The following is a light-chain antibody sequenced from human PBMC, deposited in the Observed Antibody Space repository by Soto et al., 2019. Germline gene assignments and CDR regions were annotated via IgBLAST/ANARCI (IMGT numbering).Light chain of an antibody. CDR2: DAS. J-gene: IGKJ2*01. CDR3: QQYDNLPYT. Sequence: DIPMTQSPSSLSASVGDRVTITCQASQDISNYLNWYQQKPGKAPKLLIYDASNLETGVPSRFSGSGYGTDFTFTISSLQPEDIATYYCQQYDNLPYTFGQGTTLEIK. CDR1: QDISNY. V-gene: IGKV1-33*01.